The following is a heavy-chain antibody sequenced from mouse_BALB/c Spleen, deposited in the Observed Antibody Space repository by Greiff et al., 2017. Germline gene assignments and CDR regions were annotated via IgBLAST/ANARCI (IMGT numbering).Heavy chain of an antibody. Sequence: QVQLQQPGAELVMPGASVKMSCKASGYTFTDYWMHWVKQRPGQGLEWIGAIDTSDSYTSYNQKFKGKATLTVDESSSTAYMQLSSLTSEDYAVYYCARRDSSGYEAMDYWGQGTSVTVSS. CDR3: ARRDSSGYEAMDY. CDR2: IDTSDSYT. J-gene: IGHJ4*01. V-gene: IGHV1-69*01. CDR1: GYTFTDYW. D-gene: IGHD3-2*01.